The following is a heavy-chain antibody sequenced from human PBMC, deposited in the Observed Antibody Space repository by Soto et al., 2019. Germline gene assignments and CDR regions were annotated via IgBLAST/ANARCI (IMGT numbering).Heavy chain of an antibody. D-gene: IGHD3-10*01. V-gene: IGHV1-8*01. CDR3: ARGGSVDDSEISDYAFDT. CDR1: GYIFTSHD. Sequence: QVHLVQSGAEVKKPGASVKVSCKASGYIFTSHDINWVRQAPGRGLEWMGWMNPTSGDTGYARKFQGRVTMTRNTSINTAYMEMSSLRSEDTAVYYCARGGSVDDSEISDYAFDTWGQGALVTVSS. CDR2: MNPTSGDT. J-gene: IGHJ4*02.